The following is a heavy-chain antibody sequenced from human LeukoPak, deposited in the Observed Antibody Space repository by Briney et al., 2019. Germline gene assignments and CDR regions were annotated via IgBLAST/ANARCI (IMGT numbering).Heavy chain of an antibody. Sequence: ASVKVSCKASGGTFSSYAISWVRQAPGQGLEWMGRIIPIFGTANYAQKFQGRVTITTDESTSTAYMELSSLRSEDTAVYYCARGYGLRGLFDYWGQGTLVTVSS. CDR1: GGTFSSYA. V-gene: IGHV1-69*05. J-gene: IGHJ4*02. D-gene: IGHD3-10*01. CDR2: IIPIFGTA. CDR3: ARGYGLRGLFDY.